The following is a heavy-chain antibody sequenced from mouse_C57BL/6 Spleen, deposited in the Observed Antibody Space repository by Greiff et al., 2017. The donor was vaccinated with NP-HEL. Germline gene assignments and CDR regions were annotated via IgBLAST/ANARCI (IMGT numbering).Heavy chain of an antibody. D-gene: IGHD2-4*01. V-gene: IGHV5-6*01. CDR2: ISSGGSST. J-gene: IGHJ2*01. CDR1: GFTFSSYG. CDR3: ARQDYDGPFDY. Sequence: EVKLQESGGDLVKPGGSLKLSCAASGFTFSSYGMSWVRQTPDKRLEWVATISSGGSSTYYPDSVTGRFTISRDNAKNTLYLQMSSLKSEDTAMYYCARQDYDGPFDYWGQGTTLTVSS.